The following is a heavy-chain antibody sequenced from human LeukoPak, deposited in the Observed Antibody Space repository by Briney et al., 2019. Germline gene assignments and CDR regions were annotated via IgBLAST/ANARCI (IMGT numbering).Heavy chain of an antibody. D-gene: IGHD3-10*01. J-gene: IGHJ4*02. CDR1: GGTFSSYA. Sequence: ASVKVSCKASGGTFSSYAISWVRQAPGQGLEWMGGIIPIFGTANYAQKFQGRVTITADESTSTAYMELSSLRSEDTAVYYCARSAYYYGSGYYFDYWGQGTLVTVSS. CDR3: ARSAYYYGSGYYFDY. V-gene: IGHV1-69*13. CDR2: IIPIFGTA.